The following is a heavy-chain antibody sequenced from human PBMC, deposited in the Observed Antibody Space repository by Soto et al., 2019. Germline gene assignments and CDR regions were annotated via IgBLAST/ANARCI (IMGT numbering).Heavy chain of an antibody. V-gene: IGHV4-30-4*01. CDR3: ARAPTVTPHAFDI. D-gene: IGHD4-4*01. CDR2: IYYSGST. J-gene: IGHJ3*02. Sequence: QVQLQESGPGLVKPSQTLSLTCTVSGGSISSGDYYWSWIRQPPGKGLEWIGYIYYSGSTYYNPSLNSRVTISVDTSKNQFSLKLSSVTAADTAVYYCARAPTVTPHAFDIWGQGTMVTVSS. CDR1: GGSISSGDYY.